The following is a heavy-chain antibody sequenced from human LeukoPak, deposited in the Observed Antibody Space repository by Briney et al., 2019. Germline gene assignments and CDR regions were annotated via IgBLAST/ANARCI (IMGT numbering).Heavy chain of an antibody. Sequence: ASVKVSCKASGYTFTSYGISWVRQAPGQGLEWMGWISAYNGNTNYAQKLQGRVTMTTDTSTSTAYMELRSLRSDDTAVYYCATNPYYDSSGYYPFYYYGMDVWGQGTTVTVSS. D-gene: IGHD3-22*01. CDR3: ATNPYYDSSGYYPFYYYGMDV. CDR2: ISAYNGNT. V-gene: IGHV1-18*01. CDR1: GYTFTSYG. J-gene: IGHJ6*02.